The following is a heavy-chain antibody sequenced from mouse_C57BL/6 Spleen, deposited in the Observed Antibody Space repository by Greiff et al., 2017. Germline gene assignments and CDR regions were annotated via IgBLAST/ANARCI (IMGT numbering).Heavy chain of an antibody. J-gene: IGHJ3*01. CDR2: IDPSDSYT. D-gene: IGHD1-1*01. Sequence: QVQLQQPGAELVRPGTSVKLSCKASGYTFTSYWMHWVKQRPGQGLEWIGVIDPSDSYTNYNQKFKGKATLTVETSSSTAYMQLSSLTSEDSAVYYCAREGDYYGSSYVAWFAYWGQGTLVTVSA. CDR1: GYTFTSYW. CDR3: AREGDYYGSSYVAWFAY. V-gene: IGHV1-59*01.